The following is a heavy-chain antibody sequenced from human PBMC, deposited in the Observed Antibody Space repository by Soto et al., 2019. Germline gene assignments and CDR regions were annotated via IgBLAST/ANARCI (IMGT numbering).Heavy chain of an antibody. CDR1: GDSISSYF. D-gene: IGHD3-22*01. V-gene: IGHV4-59*01. CDR3: AKAVKYYDSTGYDAFAV. CDR2: MFHSART. Sequence: SETLSLTCTVSGDSISSYFWTWIRQPPGKALEWIGYMFHSARTNYNPSLTSRVTMSADTSNNQFSLTLTSVTAADTAVYYCAKAVKYYDSTGYDAFAVWGQGIMVTVSS. J-gene: IGHJ3*01.